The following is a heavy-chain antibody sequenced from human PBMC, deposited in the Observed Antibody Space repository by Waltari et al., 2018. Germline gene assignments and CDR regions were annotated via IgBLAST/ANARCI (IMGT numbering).Heavy chain of an antibody. J-gene: IGHJ4*02. CDR1: GLHFRNYW. V-gene: IGHV3-7*01. CDR3: ARDFDD. Sequence: EVQLLESGGGLVQPGGSLRLSCAASGLHFRNYWMSWVRQAPGKGLEYVANIKQDGTEKYYVGSVEGRFTISRDNARNSLYLQMDSLRAEDTAIYYCARDFDDWGQGTVVTVSS. CDR2: IKQDGTEK.